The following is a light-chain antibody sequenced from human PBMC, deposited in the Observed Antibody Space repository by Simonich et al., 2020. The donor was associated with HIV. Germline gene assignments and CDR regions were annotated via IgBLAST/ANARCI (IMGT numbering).Light chain of an antibody. V-gene: IGKV3-15*01. Sequence: EIVMTQSPATLSVSPGEKATLSCRASQSVSNNLAWYQQKPGQAPRLLIYGASPRATGIPARFSGSGSGTEFTLTISSMQSEDFVIYYCQQYNTWPLLFGQGTKLEIK. CDR3: QQYNTWPLL. CDR1: QSVSNN. CDR2: GAS. J-gene: IGKJ2*01.